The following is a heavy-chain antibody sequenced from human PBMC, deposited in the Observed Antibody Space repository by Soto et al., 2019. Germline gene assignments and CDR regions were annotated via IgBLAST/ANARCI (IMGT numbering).Heavy chain of an antibody. J-gene: IGHJ4*02. D-gene: IGHD4-17*01. Sequence: QVRLEESGGGVVQPGRSLRLSCAASGFTFNSYGMHWVRQAPGKGLEWVAVISYDESNKYYADSVKGRFTISRDNSKNTLYLQMNSLRAEDTAVYYCAKDRGRSTVTACAYWGQGTLVTVSS. CDR1: GFTFNSYG. V-gene: IGHV3-30*18. CDR2: ISYDESNK. CDR3: AKDRGRSTVTACAY.